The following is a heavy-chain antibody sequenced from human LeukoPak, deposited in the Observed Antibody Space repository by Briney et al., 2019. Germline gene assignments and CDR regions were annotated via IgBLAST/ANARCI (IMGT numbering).Heavy chain of an antibody. Sequence: ASVKVSCKASGYTFTSYYMHWVRQAPGEGLEWMGIINPSGGSTSYAQKFQGRVTMTRDMSTSTVYMELSSLRSEDTAVYYCARDRVGQQLVGRKYYYYYMDVWGKGNTVTISS. CDR3: ARDRVGQQLVGRKYYYYYMDV. CDR1: GYTFTSYY. V-gene: IGHV1-46*01. J-gene: IGHJ6*03. CDR2: INPSGGST. D-gene: IGHD6-13*01.